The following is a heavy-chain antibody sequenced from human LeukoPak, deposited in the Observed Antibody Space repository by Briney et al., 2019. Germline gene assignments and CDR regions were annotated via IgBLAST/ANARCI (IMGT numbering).Heavy chain of an antibody. D-gene: IGHD3-16*01. Sequence: GGSLRLSCAASGFTFNDFAMTWVRQAPGKGLEWVSTIADAGTCYADSVKGRFIISRDNSKNMLYLQLNSLRADDTAMYYCARNLGPFDVRGHGTMVTVSS. V-gene: IGHV3-23*01. CDR1: GFTFNDFA. CDR2: IADAGT. CDR3: ARNLGPFDV. J-gene: IGHJ3*01.